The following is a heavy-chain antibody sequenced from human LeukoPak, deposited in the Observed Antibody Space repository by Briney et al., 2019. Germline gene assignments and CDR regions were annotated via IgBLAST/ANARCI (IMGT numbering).Heavy chain of an antibody. V-gene: IGHV3-23*01. CDR3: AKLSLVATIINNWFDP. D-gene: IGHD5-12*01. J-gene: IGHJ5*02. CDR1: GFTFSSYV. Sequence: GGSLRLSCAASGFTFSSYVISWVRQAPGKGLEWVSAISGSGGGTYYADSVKGRFTISRDNSKNTLYLQMNSLRAEDTAVYYCAKLSLVATIINNWFDPWGQGTLVTVSS. CDR2: ISGSGGGT.